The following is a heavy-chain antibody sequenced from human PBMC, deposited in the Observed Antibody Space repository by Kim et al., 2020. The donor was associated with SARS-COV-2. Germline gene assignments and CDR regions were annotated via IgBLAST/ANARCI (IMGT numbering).Heavy chain of an antibody. V-gene: IGHV1-3*04. CDR2: ISTANGGT. Sequence: ASVKVSCKASGYTFIRNAVHWVRQAPGQGLEWMGWISTANGGTRYSSRFQGRVTFTRDTSTNTVYMELNSLTSEDTAVFYCARAYGDDYLSLAYDFWGQG. CDR3: ARAYGDDYLSLAYDF. J-gene: IGHJ3*01. CDR1: GYTFIRNA. D-gene: IGHD2-21*02.